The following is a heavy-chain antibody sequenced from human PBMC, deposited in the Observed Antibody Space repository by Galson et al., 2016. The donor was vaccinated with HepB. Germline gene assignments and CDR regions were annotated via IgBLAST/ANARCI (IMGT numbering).Heavy chain of an antibody. V-gene: IGHV1-69*13. CDR2: IIPMIGAA. J-gene: IGHJ4*01. Sequence: SVKVSCKASGGTFSSHAISWVRQAPGQGLEWMGGIIPMIGAANYAQTFQVRVTITADESTNTAYMELTSLRSDDTAVYYCARGRPLPLGELLKSYYFDYWGQGTLVTVSS. CDR1: GGTFSSHA. CDR3: ARGRPLPLGELLKSYYFDY. D-gene: IGHD3-16*01.